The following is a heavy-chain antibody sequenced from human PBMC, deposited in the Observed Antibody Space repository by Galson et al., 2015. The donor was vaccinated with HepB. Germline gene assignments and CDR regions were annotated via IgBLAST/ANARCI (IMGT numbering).Heavy chain of an antibody. D-gene: IGHD1-7*01. CDR3: AKDLAGTTWAFDY. CDR2: ISYDGSNK. J-gene: IGHJ4*02. Sequence: SLRLSCAASGFTFSSYGMHWVRQAPGKGLEWVAVISYDGSNKYYADSVKGRFTISRDNSKNTLYLRMNSLRAEDTAVYYCAKDLAGTTWAFDYWGQGTLVTVSS. V-gene: IGHV3-30*18. CDR1: GFTFSSYG.